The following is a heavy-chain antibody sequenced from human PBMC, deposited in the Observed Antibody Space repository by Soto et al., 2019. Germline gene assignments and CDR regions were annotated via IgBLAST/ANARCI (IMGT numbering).Heavy chain of an antibody. CDR2: ISGSGGST. J-gene: IGHJ6*02. Sequence: PGGSLRLSCAASGFTFSSYAMSWVRQAPGKGLEWVSAISGSGGSTYYADSVKGRFTISRDNSKNTLYLQMNSLRAEDTAVYYCAKEDYAGIAVAGKMDYYYSGMDVWGQGTTVTVSS. D-gene: IGHD6-19*01. CDR3: AKEDYAGIAVAGKMDYYYSGMDV. CDR1: GFTFSSYA. V-gene: IGHV3-23*01.